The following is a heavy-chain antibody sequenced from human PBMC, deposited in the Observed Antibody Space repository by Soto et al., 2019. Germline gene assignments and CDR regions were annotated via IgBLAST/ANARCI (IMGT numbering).Heavy chain of an antibody. CDR2: ISSSSSYI. CDR1: GFTFSSYS. V-gene: IGHV3-21*01. J-gene: IGHJ6*02. Sequence: EVQLVESGGGLVKPGGSLRLSCAASGFTFSSYSMNWVRQAPGKGLEWVSSISSSSSYIYYADSVKGRFTISRDNAKNSLYLQMNSLRAEDTAVYYCARDRAGYYYYGMDVWGQGTTVTVSS. CDR3: ARDRAGYYYYGMDV.